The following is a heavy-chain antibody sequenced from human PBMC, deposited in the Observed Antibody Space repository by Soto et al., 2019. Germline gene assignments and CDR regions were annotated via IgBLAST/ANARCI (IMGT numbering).Heavy chain of an antibody. J-gene: IGHJ4*02. CDR2: IIPIFGTA. CDR1: GGTFSSYA. Sequence: ASVKVSCKASGGTFSSYAISWVRQAPGQGLEWMGGIIPIFGTANYAQKFQGRVTITADESTSKAYMELSSLRSEDTAVYYCARDQVATKRGFDYWGQGTMVTVSS. V-gene: IGHV1-69*13. D-gene: IGHD5-12*01. CDR3: ARDQVATKRGFDY.